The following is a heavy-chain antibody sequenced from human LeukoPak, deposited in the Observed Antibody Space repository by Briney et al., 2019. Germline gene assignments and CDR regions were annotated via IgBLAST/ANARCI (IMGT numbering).Heavy chain of an antibody. CDR3: ASMKVVRGVITRDYYGMDV. CDR2: IGTAGDT. V-gene: IGHV3-13*01. Sequence: GGSLRLSCAASGFTFSSYDMHWVRQATGKGLEWVSAIGTAGDTYYPGSVKGRFTISRENAKNSLYLQVNSLRAGDTAVYYCASMKVVRGVITRDYYGMDVWGQGTTVTVSS. D-gene: IGHD3-10*01. J-gene: IGHJ6*02. CDR1: GFTFSSYD.